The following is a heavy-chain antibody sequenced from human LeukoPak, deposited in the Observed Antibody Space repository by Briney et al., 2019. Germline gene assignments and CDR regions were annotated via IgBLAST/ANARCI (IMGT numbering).Heavy chain of an antibody. D-gene: IGHD5-18*01. V-gene: IGHV3-30*04. CDR2: ISYDGSNK. Sequence: GRSLRLSCAASGFTFSSYAMHWVRQAPGKGLEWVAVISYDGSNKYYADSVKGRFTISRDNSKNTLHLQMNSLRAEDTAVYYCARLPTRYSYGYSVDYWGQGTLVSVSS. J-gene: IGHJ4*02. CDR1: GFTFSSYA. CDR3: ARLPTRYSYGYSVDY.